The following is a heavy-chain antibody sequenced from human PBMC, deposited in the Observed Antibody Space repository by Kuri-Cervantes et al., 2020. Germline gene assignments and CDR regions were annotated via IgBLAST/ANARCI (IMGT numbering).Heavy chain of an antibody. CDR2: INPYSGVT. CDR1: GYTFTDLY. CDR3: ARDRVQNWFDF. V-gene: IGHV1-2*02. J-gene: IGHJ5*01. D-gene: IGHD3-10*01. Sequence: ASVKVSCKTSGYTFTDLYVHWVRQAPGQGLEWMGWINPYSGVTNYAQDFQGRVTMTRDTSITTVYLELSRLRPDDTAVYYCARDRVQNWFDFWGQGTPVTV.